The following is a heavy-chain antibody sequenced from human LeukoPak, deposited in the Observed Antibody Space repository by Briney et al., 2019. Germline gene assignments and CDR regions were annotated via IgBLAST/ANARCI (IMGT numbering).Heavy chain of an antibody. CDR1: GFTFSSYA. D-gene: IGHD3-22*01. V-gene: IGHV3-23*01. CDR2: ISGSGGST. J-gene: IGHJ4*02. CDR3: AKDRSVYYDSSGYFDY. Sequence: PGGSLRLSCAASGFTFSSYAMSWVRQAPGKGLEWVSAISGSGGSTYYADSVKGRFTISRDNSKNTLYMQMNSLIAEDTAVYYCAKDRSVYYDSSGYFDYWGQGTLVTVSS.